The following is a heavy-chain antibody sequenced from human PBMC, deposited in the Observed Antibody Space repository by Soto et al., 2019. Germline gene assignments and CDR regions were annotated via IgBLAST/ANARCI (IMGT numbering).Heavy chain of an antibody. V-gene: IGHV3-23*01. CDR1: GFIFRNYA. CDR2: IGGNGADT. J-gene: IGHJ4*02. D-gene: IGHD6-19*01. Sequence: GGSLRLSCAASGFIFRNYAMSWVRQAPGKGLEWVSAIGGNGADTYYADSVKGRFTISRDNSKNTLYLQMNSLRAEDTAVYFCAIPSGLTVTGPDYWGQGTLVTVSS. CDR3: AIPSGLTVTGPDY.